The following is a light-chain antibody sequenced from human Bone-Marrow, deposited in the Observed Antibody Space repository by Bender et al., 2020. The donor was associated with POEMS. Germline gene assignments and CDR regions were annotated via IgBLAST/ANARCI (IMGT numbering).Light chain of an antibody. CDR2: DDT. Sequence: SYVLTQPPSVSVAPGQTATITCGGSNIRSKSVHWYQHRKPGQAPVLVVYDDTDRPSGIPERFSGSNSENTATLTISRVEAGDEADYYCQVWDITTNHVVFGGGTKLTVL. CDR1: NIRSKS. CDR3: QVWDITTNHVV. J-gene: IGLJ2*01. V-gene: IGLV3-21*02.